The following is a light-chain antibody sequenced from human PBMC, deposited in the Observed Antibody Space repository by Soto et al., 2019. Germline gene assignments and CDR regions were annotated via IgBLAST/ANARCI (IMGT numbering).Light chain of an antibody. CDR3: QQYKSSPLT. V-gene: IGKV1-5*01. CDR2: EGS. Sequence: DIQMTQSPSTLSASIRDTVTITCRANQSIRSWLAWYQQKPGKAPKLLISEGSSLESGVPSRFSGSGSGTEFTRAISSLQPDALATYYCQQYKSSPLTCGGGTKVEIK. CDR1: QSIRSW. J-gene: IGKJ4*01.